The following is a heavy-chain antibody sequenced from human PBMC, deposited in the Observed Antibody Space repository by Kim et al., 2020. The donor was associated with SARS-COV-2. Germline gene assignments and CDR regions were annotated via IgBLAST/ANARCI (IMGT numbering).Heavy chain of an antibody. J-gene: IGHJ4*02. Sequence: GGSLRLSCAASGFTFSGYGMHWVRQAPGKGLEWVAVIWSDGSKKYYADSVKGRFTISRDDSKNTLCLQMNSLRDEDTAVYYCARDYGSSSIDYWGQGTLVTVSS. CDR2: IWSDGSKK. V-gene: IGHV3-33*01. CDR3: ARDYGSSSIDY. CDR1: GFTFSGYG. D-gene: IGHD6-13*01.